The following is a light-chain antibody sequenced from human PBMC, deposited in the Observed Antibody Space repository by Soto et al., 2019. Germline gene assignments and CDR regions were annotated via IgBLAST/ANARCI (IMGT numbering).Light chain of an antibody. CDR1: QGISSY. Sequence: AIRLTQSPSSLSASTGDRVTITCRASQGISSYLAWYQQKPGIAPKLLIYAASTLQSGVPSRFSGSGSGTDFTLTISCLQSEDFATYYCQQYYSYPLAFGQGTKVEIK. CDR2: AAS. J-gene: IGKJ1*01. CDR3: QQYYSYPLA. V-gene: IGKV1-8*01.